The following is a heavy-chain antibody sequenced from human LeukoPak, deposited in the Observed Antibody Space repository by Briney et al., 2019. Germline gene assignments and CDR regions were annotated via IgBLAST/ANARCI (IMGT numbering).Heavy chain of an antibody. CDR2: IYYSGST. CDR1: GGSISSYY. V-gene: IGHV4-59*12. J-gene: IGHJ5*02. D-gene: IGHD3-22*01. CDR3: ARVPYYYDSSGYQAKQNWFDP. Sequence: PSETLSLTCTVSGGSISSYYWSWIRQPPGRGLEWIGYIYYSGSTNYNPSLKSRVTISVDTSKNQFSLKLSSVTAADTAVYYCARVPYYYDSSGYQAKQNWFDPWGQGTLVTVSS.